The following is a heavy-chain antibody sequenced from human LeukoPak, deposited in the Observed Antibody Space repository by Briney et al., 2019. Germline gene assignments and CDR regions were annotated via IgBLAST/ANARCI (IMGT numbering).Heavy chain of an antibody. CDR3: ARDLGDSYGYHY. CDR1: GLTFSNFW. Sequence: PGGSLRLSCGASGLTFSNFWMSWVRQAPGKGLEWVANIKYDGSEKYYVDSVKGRFTISRDNAKNSVYLQMNSLRAEDTAVYYCARDLGDSYGYHYWGQGTLVTVSS. D-gene: IGHD5-18*01. CDR2: IKYDGSEK. V-gene: IGHV3-7*01. J-gene: IGHJ4*02.